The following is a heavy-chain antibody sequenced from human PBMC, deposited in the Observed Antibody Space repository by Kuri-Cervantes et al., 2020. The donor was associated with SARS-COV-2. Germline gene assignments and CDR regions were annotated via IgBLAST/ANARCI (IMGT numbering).Heavy chain of an antibody. CDR3: VRVLYYDTTAVDY. V-gene: IGHV4-34*01. J-gene: IGHJ4*02. Sequence: SETLSLTCAVSDGSFRNYYWSWIRQPPGKGLEWIGEINHSGSTNYNPSLRSRVTISVDTSKNQFSLRLTSVTAADTAVYYCVRVLYYDTTAVDYWGQGTLVTVSS. CDR1: DGSFRNYY. D-gene: IGHD3-22*01. CDR2: INHSGST.